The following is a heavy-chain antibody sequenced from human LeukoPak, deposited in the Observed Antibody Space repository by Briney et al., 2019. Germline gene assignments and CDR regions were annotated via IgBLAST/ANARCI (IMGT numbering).Heavy chain of an antibody. Sequence: GGSLRLSCAASGXTFNTYAMSWVRQGPGKGLEWVSGVSGSGSNTYYADSVKGRFTISRDNSKNTLYLEMNSLRAEDTAVYYCARDRCGDICFYGLDVWGQGTTVSVSS. CDR3: ARDRCGDICFYGLDV. V-gene: IGHV3-23*01. D-gene: IGHD2-21*01. CDR2: VSGSGSNT. CDR1: GXTFNTYA. J-gene: IGHJ6*02.